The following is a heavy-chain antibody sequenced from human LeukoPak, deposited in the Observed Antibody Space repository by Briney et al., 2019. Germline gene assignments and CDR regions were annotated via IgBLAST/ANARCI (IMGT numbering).Heavy chain of an antibody. CDR2: ISSSSSYT. CDR1: GFTFSSYS. Sequence: GGSLRLSCAASGFTFSSYSMNWVRQAPGKGLEWVSSISSSSSYTYYADSVKGRFTISRDNAKNSLYLQMNSLRAEDTAVYYCARGAFLDYWGQGTLVTVSS. D-gene: IGHD2-21*01. J-gene: IGHJ4*02. V-gene: IGHV3-21*01. CDR3: ARGAFLDY.